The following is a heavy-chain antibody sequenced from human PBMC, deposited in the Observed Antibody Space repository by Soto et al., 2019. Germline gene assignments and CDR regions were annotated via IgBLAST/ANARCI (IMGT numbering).Heavy chain of an antibody. CDR3: ARDIVVVVAATGYNWFDP. J-gene: IGHJ5*02. CDR2: IIPIFDTA. CDR1: GGTFSSYA. D-gene: IGHD2-15*01. V-gene: IGHV1-69*01. Sequence: QVQLVQSGAEVKKPGSSVKVSCKASGGTFSSYAISWVRQAPGQGLEWMGGIIPIFDTANYAQKFQGRVTITADESTSTAYMELSSLRSEDTAVYYCARDIVVVVAATGYNWFDPWGQGTLVTVSS.